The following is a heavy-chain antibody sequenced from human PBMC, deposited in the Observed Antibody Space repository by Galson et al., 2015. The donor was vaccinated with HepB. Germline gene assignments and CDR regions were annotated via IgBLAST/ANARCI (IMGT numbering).Heavy chain of an antibody. CDR2: INPSGGST. CDR1: GYTFTRHY. J-gene: IGHJ2*01. V-gene: IGHV1-46*01. CDR3: AREWGGGKNYRYFDL. D-gene: IGHD4-23*01. Sequence: SVKVSCKASGYTFTRHYMHWVRQAPGQGLEWMGIINPSGGSTNYAQKFQGRVTMTRDTSTSTVYMELSSLRFDDTALYYCAREWGGGKNYRYFDLWGRGTLVTVSS.